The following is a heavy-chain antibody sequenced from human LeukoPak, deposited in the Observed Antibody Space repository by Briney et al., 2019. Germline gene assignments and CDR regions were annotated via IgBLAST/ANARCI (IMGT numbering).Heavy chain of an antibody. CDR1: GFTFSGYR. V-gene: IGHV3-74*03. Sequence: GGSLRLSCTASGFTFSGYRMNWVRQAPGKGLVWVSRIGSDGGSTTYADFVKGRFTISRDNAKNTLYLQMTSLRAEDTAVYYCARGGSGNFHYWGQGTLVTVSS. D-gene: IGHD1-26*01. J-gene: IGHJ4*02. CDR2: IGSDGGST. CDR3: ARGGSGNFHY.